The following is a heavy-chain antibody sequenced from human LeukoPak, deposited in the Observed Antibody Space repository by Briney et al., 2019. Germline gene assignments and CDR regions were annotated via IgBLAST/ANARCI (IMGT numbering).Heavy chain of an antibody. CDR2: IYYSGIT. V-gene: IGHV4-39*01. J-gene: IGHJ5*02. CDR3: ARHFVYYYGSGTYYPCWFDP. Sequence: SETLSLTCTVSGGSISDSLYYWGWIRQSPGKGLEWIGSIYYSGITYYNPSLKSRVTISVDTSRNQFSLKLSSVTAADTTVYYCARHFVYYYGSGTYYPCWFDPWGQGTQVTVSS. D-gene: IGHD3-10*01. CDR1: GGSISDSLYY.